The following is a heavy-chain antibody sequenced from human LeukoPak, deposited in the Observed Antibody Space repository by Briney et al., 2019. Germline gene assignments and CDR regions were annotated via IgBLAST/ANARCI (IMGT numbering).Heavy chain of an antibody. CDR3: AKSYVLTGYCFDY. Sequence: GGSLRLSCAASGFTFDVYAMHWVRQAPGKGLEWVSGISWNSGSIGYADSVKGRFTISRDNAKNSLYLQMNSLRAEDTALYYCAKSYVLTGYCFDYWGQGTLVTVSS. V-gene: IGHV3-9*01. J-gene: IGHJ4*02. CDR1: GFTFDVYA. D-gene: IGHD3-9*01. CDR2: ISWNSGSI.